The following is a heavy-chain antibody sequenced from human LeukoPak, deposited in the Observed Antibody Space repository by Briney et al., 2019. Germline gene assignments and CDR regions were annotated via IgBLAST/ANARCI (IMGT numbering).Heavy chain of an antibody. CDR2: ISTNSANT. Sequence: QAGGSLRLSCAASGFTFSTYGMNWVRQAPGKGLEWVSTISTNSANTYYTDSVKGRFTISRDNSKDTLFMQMNSLRAEDTAVYYCAKSQSTIATRSFDSWGQGTLVTVSS. D-gene: IGHD6-6*01. J-gene: IGHJ4*02. V-gene: IGHV3-23*01. CDR1: GFTFSTYG. CDR3: AKSQSTIATRSFDS.